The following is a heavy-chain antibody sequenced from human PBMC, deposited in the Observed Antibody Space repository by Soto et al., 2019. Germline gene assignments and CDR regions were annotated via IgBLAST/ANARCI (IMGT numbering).Heavy chain of an antibody. CDR1: GFTFTSSA. CDR3: AAGGYSYGYRRYYYYYMDV. J-gene: IGHJ6*03. V-gene: IGHV1-58*02. D-gene: IGHD5-18*01. CDR2: IVVGSGNT. Sequence: ASVKVSCKASGFTFTSSAMQWVRQARGQRLEWIGWIVVGSGNTNYAQKFQERVTITRDMSTSTAYMELSSLRSEDTAVYYCAAGGYSYGYRRYYYYYMDVWGKGTTVTVSS.